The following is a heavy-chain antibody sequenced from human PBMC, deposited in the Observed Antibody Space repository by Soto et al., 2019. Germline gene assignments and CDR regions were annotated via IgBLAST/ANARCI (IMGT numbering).Heavy chain of an antibody. V-gene: IGHV3-23*01. CDR3: AKDFWDYYGSSGYSRLTFDY. CDR1: GFTFSSYA. D-gene: IGHD3-22*01. J-gene: IGHJ4*02. Sequence: XGSLRLSCAAAGFTFSSYAMSWVRQAPGKGLEWVSAISGSGGSTYYADSVKGRFTISRDNSKNTLYLQMNSLRAEDTAVYYCAKDFWDYYGSSGYSRLTFDYWGQGTLVTVSS. CDR2: ISGSGGST.